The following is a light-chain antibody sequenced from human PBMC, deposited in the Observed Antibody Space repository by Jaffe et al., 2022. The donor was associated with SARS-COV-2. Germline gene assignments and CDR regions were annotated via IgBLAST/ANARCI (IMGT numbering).Light chain of an antibody. J-gene: IGKJ4*01. V-gene: IGKV1-5*03. CDR1: QSISSW. Sequence: DIQMTQSPSTLSASVGDRVTITCRASQSISSWLAWYQHKPGKAPKLLIYRASSLESGVPSRFSGSGSGTEFTLTISSLQPDDFATYYCQRYNSYSALTFGGGTKVEIK. CDR3: QRYNSYSALT. CDR2: RAS.